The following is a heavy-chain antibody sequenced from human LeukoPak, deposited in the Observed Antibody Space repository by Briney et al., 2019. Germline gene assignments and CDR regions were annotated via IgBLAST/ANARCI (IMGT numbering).Heavy chain of an antibody. CDR3: ARGRVSSSTWYSTYYYYFYMDV. CDR2: VDHTGST. D-gene: IGHD4-11*01. CDR1: DDSITMYY. J-gene: IGHJ6*03. Sequence: NPSETLCLTCSISDDSITMYYWTWIRQPPGKGLEWIGYVDHTGSTNFNPSLNGRVSISRDTSKNLFSLRLRSVTAADTAVYFCARGRVSSSTWYSTYYYYFYMDVWGKGTTVTVSS. V-gene: IGHV4-59*01.